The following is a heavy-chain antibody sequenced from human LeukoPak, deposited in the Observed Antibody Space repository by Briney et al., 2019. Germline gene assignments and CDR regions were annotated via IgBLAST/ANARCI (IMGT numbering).Heavy chain of an antibody. CDR3: ARDSRPDYYDSSGYLWFAFDI. CDR2: IYSGGST. D-gene: IGHD3-22*01. Sequence: GGSLRLSCAASGFTVSNNYMSWVRQAPGKGLEWVSVIYSGGSTYYADSVKGRFTISRDNSKNTLYLQMNSLRAEDTAVYYCARDSRPDYYDSSGYLWFAFDIWGQGTMVTVSS. CDR1: GFTVSNNY. V-gene: IGHV3-53*01. J-gene: IGHJ3*02.